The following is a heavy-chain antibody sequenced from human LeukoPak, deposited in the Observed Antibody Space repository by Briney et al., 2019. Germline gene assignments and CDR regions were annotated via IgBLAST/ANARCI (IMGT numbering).Heavy chain of an antibody. CDR1: GFTFSSYG. Sequence: PGETLRLSCSASGFTFSSYGMRWVRQAPGEGLEWVSAISGRGGSTYYADSVKGRFTISRDNSKNTLYLQTNSLRAEDTAVYYCAKDNPYCSGGSCYYYYYMDVWGKGTTVTISS. V-gene: IGHV3-23*01. CDR3: AKDNPYCSGGSCYYYYYMDV. J-gene: IGHJ6*03. D-gene: IGHD2-15*01. CDR2: ISGRGGST.